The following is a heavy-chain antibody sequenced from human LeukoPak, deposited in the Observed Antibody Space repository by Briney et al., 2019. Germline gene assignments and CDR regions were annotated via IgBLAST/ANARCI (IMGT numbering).Heavy chain of an antibody. CDR3: ARWGRDLDAFDI. D-gene: IGHD3-16*01. Sequence: HPGGSLRLSCAASGFTVSSNYMSWVRQAPGKGLEWVSAIYSGGSTYYADSVKGRFTISRDNSKNTLYLQMNSLRAEDTAVYYCARWGRDLDAFDIWGQGTMVTVSS. CDR1: GFTVSSNY. CDR2: IYSGGST. V-gene: IGHV3-66*01. J-gene: IGHJ3*02.